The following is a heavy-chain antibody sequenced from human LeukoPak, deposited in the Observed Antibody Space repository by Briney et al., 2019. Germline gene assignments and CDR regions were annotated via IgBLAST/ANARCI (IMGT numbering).Heavy chain of an antibody. CDR1: GYSFTSYG. Sequence: GASVKVSCKASGYSFTSYGITWVRQAPGHGLEWMGWINPYNGNTTYTQKLQARVTMTTVTSTSTAYMDLRSLRSDDTAVYYCARERSGWFFSNWGQGTLVTVSS. CDR3: ARERSGWFFSN. D-gene: IGHD6-19*01. CDR2: INPYNGNT. V-gene: IGHV1-18*01. J-gene: IGHJ4*02.